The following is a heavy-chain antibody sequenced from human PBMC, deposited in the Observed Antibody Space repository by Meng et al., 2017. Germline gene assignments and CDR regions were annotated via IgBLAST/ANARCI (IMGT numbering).Heavy chain of an antibody. CDR1: GVSFSDYY. Sequence: QVQLQQWGARLLKPSETLSLTCVVSGVSFSDYYWSWIRQPPGKGLEWIGEINHSGSTNYNPSLESRATISVDTSQNNLSLKLSSVTAADSAVYYCARGPTTMAHDFDYWGQGTLVTVSS. D-gene: IGHD4-11*01. J-gene: IGHJ4*02. V-gene: IGHV4-34*01. CDR3: ARGPTTMAHDFDY. CDR2: INHSGST.